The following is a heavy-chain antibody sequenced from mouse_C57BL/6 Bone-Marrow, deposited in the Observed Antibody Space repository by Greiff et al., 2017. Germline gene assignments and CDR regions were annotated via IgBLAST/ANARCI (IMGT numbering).Heavy chain of an antibody. J-gene: IGHJ1*03. V-gene: IGHV1-55*01. CDR2: IYPGSGST. Sequence: QVQLQQPGAELVKPGASVKMSCKASGYTFTSYWITWVKQRPGQGLEWIGDIYPGSGSTNYNEKFKSKATLTVDTSSSTAYMQLSSLTSEDSAVYYCARKSYYGNHWYFDVWGTGTTVTVSS. D-gene: IGHD2-1*01. CDR1: GYTFTSYW. CDR3: ARKSYYGNHWYFDV.